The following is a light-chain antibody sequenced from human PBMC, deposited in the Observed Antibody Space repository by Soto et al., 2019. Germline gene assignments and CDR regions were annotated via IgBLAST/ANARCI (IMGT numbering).Light chain of an antibody. V-gene: IGKV1-39*01. CDR3: QQSYSTPQLT. Sequence: DIQMTQSPSTLSASIGDRVTISCRASQSLSGWLAWYQQKPGKAPSLLIYAASSLQSGVPSRFSGSGSGTDFTLTISSLQPEDFATYYCQQSYSTPQLTFGGGTKVEIK. CDR2: AAS. J-gene: IGKJ4*01. CDR1: QSLSGW.